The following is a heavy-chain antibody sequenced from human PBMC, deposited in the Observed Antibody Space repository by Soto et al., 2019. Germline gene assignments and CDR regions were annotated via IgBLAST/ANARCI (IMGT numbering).Heavy chain of an antibody. D-gene: IGHD2-15*01. CDR1: GGSVSSNL. CDR3: ATGEDSRKVAY. J-gene: IGHJ4*02. CDR2: IHNSERT. Sequence: QVQLQESGPGLVKPSETLSLTCSVSGGSVSSNLWSWVRQSPGKGLEWIGYIHNSERTSCNPSFKSRVTISVDTSKNQLSLKLISVTAADTAVYYCATGEDSRKVAYWGQGTLITVSS. V-gene: IGHV4-59*02.